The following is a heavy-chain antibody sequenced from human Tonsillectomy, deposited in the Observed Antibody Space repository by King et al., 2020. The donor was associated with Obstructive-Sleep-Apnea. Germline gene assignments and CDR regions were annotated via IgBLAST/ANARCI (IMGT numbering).Heavy chain of an antibody. Sequence: VQLVESGGDLVQPGGSLRLSCAASGFTFNNYGMSWVRQAPGKGLEWVLTVSDNGGQTLYADSVKGRFTISRDNSKNFLYLQMNSLRAEDTALYYCAKLRVRGTGWPLDYWGQGTLVTVSS. D-gene: IGHD6-19*01. CDR3: AKLRVRGTGWPLDY. CDR2: VSDNGGQT. V-gene: IGHV3-23*04. CDR1: GFTFNNYG. J-gene: IGHJ4*02.